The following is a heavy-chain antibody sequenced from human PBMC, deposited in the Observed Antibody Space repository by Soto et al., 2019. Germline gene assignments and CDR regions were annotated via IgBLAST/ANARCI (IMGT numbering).Heavy chain of an antibody. CDR3: AGERGLRMDYYGMDV. CDR2: IYYSGST. D-gene: IGHD4-17*01. Sequence: SETLSLTCTVSGGSISSYYWSWIRQPPGKGLERIGYIYYSGSTNYNPSIKSRVTKSVDTSKNQFPLKLSSVTAADSAVYYCAGERGLRMDYYGMDVWGQGTTVT. V-gene: IGHV4-59*01. CDR1: GGSISSYY. J-gene: IGHJ6*02.